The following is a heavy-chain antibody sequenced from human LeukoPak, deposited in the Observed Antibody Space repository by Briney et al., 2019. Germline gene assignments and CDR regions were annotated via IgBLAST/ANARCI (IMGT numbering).Heavy chain of an antibody. CDR1: GGSISNYY. CDR3: ARGVAAANWFDP. D-gene: IGHD6-13*01. CDR2: IYYSGST. Sequence: SETLSLTCTVSGGSISNYYWSWVRQPPGKGLEWIGYIYYSGSTNYNPSLKSRVTISVDTSKNQFSLKLSSVTAADTAVYYCARGVAAANWFDPWGQGTLVTVSS. V-gene: IGHV4-59*08. J-gene: IGHJ5*02.